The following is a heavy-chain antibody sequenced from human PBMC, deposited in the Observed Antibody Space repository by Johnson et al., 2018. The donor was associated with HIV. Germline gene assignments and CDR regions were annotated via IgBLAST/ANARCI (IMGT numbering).Heavy chain of an antibody. V-gene: IGHV3-30-3*01. Sequence: QVQLVESGGGVVQPGRSLRLSCAASGFTFSRYAMHWVRQAPGKGLEWVAVISYHGSNKYYADSVKGRFTISRDNSKNTLYLQMNSLRAEDTAVYYCAKGERGYSSSSDAFDIWGQGTMVTVSS. J-gene: IGHJ3*02. CDR3: AKGERGYSSSSDAFDI. CDR1: GFTFSRYA. D-gene: IGHD6-6*01. CDR2: ISYHGSNK.